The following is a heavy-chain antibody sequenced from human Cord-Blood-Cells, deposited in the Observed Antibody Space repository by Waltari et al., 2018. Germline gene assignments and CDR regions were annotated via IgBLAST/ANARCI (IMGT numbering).Heavy chain of an antibody. Sequence: QVQLVESGGDVVQPGRSLRLSCAASGFTFSSYAMHWVRQAPGKGLEWVAVISYDGSNKYYADSVKGRFTISRDNSKNTLYLQMNSLRAEDTAVYYCARDQFDRSSSFDYWGQGTLVTVSS. D-gene: IGHD6-6*01. J-gene: IGHJ4*02. CDR2: ISYDGSNK. V-gene: IGHV3-30-3*01. CDR1: GFTFSSYA. CDR3: ARDQFDRSSSFDY.